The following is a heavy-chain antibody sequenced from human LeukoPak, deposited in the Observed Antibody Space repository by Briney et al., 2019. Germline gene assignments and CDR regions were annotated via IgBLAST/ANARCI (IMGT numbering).Heavy chain of an antibody. CDR2: IHTSGST. J-gene: IGHJ4*02. V-gene: IGHV4-4*07. Sequence: PSEALSLTCTVSGGSISSYYWSWIRQPAGKGLEWIGRIHTSGSTNYSPSLKSRVTMSVDTSKNQFSLKLSSVTAADTAVYYCARDRYYYDSSARYFDYWGQGTLVTVSS. CDR1: GGSISSYY. CDR3: ARDRYYYDSSARYFDY. D-gene: IGHD3-22*01.